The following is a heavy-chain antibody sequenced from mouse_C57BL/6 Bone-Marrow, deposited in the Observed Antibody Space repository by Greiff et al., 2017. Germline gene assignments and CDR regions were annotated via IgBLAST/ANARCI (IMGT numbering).Heavy chain of an antibody. CDR1: GYTFTSYW. D-gene: IGHD2-12*01. CDR3: TRSSYLFYAMDD. J-gene: IGHJ4*01. CDR2: IYPGNSGT. Sequence: EVQLQQSGPVLARPGASVKMSCKTSGYTFTSYWMHWVKQRPGQGLEWIGAIYPGNSGTSYNQKFKGKAKLTAVTSASTAYMELSSLTTDDSAVYYCTRSSYLFYAMDDWGQGTSVTVSS. V-gene: IGHV1-5*01.